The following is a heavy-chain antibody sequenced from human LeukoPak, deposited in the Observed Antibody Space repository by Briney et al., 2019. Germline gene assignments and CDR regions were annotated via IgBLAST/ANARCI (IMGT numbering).Heavy chain of an antibody. J-gene: IGHJ4*02. V-gene: IGHV4-38-2*01. Sequence: SETLSLTCAVSIYSISISGGFYWDWIRQPPGKGLEWIGTISHIGTTYYNPSLKSRVTISVDTSENQFSLRLRSVTAADTAMYYCARRKGGSDYIEFWGQGTLVTVSS. CDR2: ISHIGTT. CDR1: IYSISISGGFY. D-gene: IGHD6-19*01. CDR3: ARRKGGSDYIEF.